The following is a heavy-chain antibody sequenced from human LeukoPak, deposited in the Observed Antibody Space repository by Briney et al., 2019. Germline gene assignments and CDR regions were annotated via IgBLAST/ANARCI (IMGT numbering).Heavy chain of an antibody. J-gene: IGHJ4*02. CDR3: ASIPTTVAGPNGIDY. CDR1: GVSFSGYY. Sequence: SETLSLTCAVYGVSFSGYYWSWIRQPPGKGLEWIGEINHSGSTNYNPSLKSRVTISVDTSKNQFSLKLSSVTAADTAVYYCASIPTTVAGPNGIDYWGQGTLVTVSS. CDR2: INHSGST. V-gene: IGHV4-34*01. D-gene: IGHD6-19*01.